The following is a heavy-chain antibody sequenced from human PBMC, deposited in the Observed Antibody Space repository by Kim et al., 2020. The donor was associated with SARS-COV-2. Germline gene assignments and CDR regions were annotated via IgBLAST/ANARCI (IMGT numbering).Heavy chain of an antibody. D-gene: IGHD5-12*01. V-gene: IGHV3-21*06. Sequence: GGSLRLSCAASGFTFSRYSMNWVRQAPGKGLEWVSYISGSSSYIYYADSVKGRFTISRDNAKNSLYLQMNSLRVEDTAVYYCMILPDNLVATSRGNYWGRGNRV. CDR1: GFTFSRYS. J-gene: IGHJ2*01. CDR3: MILPDNLVATSRGNY. CDR2: ISGSSSYI.